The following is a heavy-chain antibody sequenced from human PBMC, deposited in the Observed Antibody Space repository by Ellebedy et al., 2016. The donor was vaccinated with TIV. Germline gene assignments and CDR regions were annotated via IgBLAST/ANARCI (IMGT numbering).Heavy chain of an antibody. CDR2: INPSGGST. CDR3: ARAGLGITGTTALFGPGY. D-gene: IGHD1-20*01. Sequence: ASVKVSCKASGYTFTSYYMHWVRQAPGQVLEWMGIINPSGGSTSYAQKFQGRVTMTRDTSTSTVYMELSSLRSEDTAVYYCARAGLGITGTTALFGPGYWGQGTLVTVSS. V-gene: IGHV1-46*01. J-gene: IGHJ4*02. CDR1: GYTFTSYY.